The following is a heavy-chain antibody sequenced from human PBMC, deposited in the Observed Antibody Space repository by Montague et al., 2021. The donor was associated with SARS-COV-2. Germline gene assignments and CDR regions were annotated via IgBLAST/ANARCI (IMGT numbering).Heavy chain of an antibody. J-gene: IGHJ6*02. Sequence: SETLSLTCSVSGGSITSCSWNWIRQPPGKGLEWIGYISDSGSTNYSPSLKSRVTMSVDTSKNQMSLELTSVTAADTAVYYCARGCLSYFGAGSHCYGMDVWGQGTTVTVSS. CDR1: GGSITSCS. D-gene: IGHD3-10*01. V-gene: IGHV4-59*01. CDR3: ARGCLSYFGAGSHCYGMDV. CDR2: ISDSGST.